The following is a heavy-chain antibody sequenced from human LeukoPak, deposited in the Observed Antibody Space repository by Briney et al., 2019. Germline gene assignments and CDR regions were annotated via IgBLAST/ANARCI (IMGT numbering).Heavy chain of an antibody. CDR2: ISGSGGST. CDR1: GFTFSSYA. Sequence: PGGSLRLSCAASGFTFSSYAMSWVRQAPGKGLEWVSAISGSGGSTYYADSVKGRFTISRDNSKNTLYLQMNSLRAEDTAVYYCAKAVGGDYVPPPFDYWGQGTLVTVSS. J-gene: IGHJ4*02. D-gene: IGHD3-10*02. V-gene: IGHV3-23*01. CDR3: AKAVGGDYVPPPFDY.